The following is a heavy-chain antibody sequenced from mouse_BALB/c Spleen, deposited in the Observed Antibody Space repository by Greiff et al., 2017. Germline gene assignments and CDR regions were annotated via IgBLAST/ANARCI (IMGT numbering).Heavy chain of an antibody. V-gene: IGHV5-6*01. CDR3: ASMITGAMDY. Sequence: EVMLVESGGDLVKPGGSLKLSCAASGFTFSSYGMSWVRQTPDKRLEWVATISSGGSYTYYPDSVKGRFTISRDNAKNTLYLQMSSLKSEDTAMYYCASMITGAMDYWGQGTSVTVSS. CDR2: ISSGGSYT. CDR1: GFTFSSYG. D-gene: IGHD2-4*01. J-gene: IGHJ4*01.